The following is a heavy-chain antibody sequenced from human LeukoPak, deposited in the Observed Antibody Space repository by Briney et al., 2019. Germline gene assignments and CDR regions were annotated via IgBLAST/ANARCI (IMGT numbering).Heavy chain of an antibody. CDR2: ISGNGRFI. Sequence: GGSLRLSCAASGFTFSDYYINWIRQAPGKGLEWLSYISGNGRFIEYADSVKGRFTISRDNAKNSLYLQMNSLRAEDTAVYYCARDFPYDSSGYYNSDAFDIWGQGTMVTVSS. CDR3: ARDFPYDSSGYYNSDAFDI. D-gene: IGHD3-22*01. J-gene: IGHJ3*02. CDR1: GFTFSDYY. V-gene: IGHV3-11*04.